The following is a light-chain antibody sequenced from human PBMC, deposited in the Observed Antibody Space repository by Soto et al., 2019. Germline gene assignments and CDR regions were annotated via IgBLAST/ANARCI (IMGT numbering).Light chain of an antibody. Sequence: DIQMTHSPSSLSASVGDRVTITCRASQSISSYLNWYQQKPGKPPKLLIYEESTLHSGVPSRFSGRKSGTQFTLTIDSLQPEDFATYYCQQVKTYPRTFGGGTKVDI. J-gene: IGKJ4*01. CDR2: EES. CDR3: QQVKTYPRT. CDR1: QSISSY. V-gene: IGKV1-9*01.